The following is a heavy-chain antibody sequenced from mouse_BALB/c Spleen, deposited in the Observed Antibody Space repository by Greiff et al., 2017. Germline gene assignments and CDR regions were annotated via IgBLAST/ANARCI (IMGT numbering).Heavy chain of an antibody. CDR1: GYTFTDYA. V-gene: IGHV1S137*01. CDR2: ISTYYGDA. CDR3: ARGYNHAMDY. D-gene: IGHD1-3*01. Sequence: VQLQQSGAELVRPGVSVKISCKGSGYTFTDYAMHWVKQSHAKSLEWIGVISTYYGDASYNQKFKGKATMTVDKSSSTAYMELARLTSEDSAIYYCARGYNHAMDYWGQGTSVTVSS. J-gene: IGHJ4*01.